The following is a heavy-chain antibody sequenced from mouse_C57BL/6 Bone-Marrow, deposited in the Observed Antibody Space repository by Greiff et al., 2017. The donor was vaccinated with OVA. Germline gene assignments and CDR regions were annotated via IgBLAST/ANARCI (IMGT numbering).Heavy chain of an antibody. J-gene: IGHJ2*01. V-gene: IGHV14-4*01. D-gene: IGHD1-1*01. Sequence: EVQLQQSGAELVRPGASVKLSCTASGFNIKDDYMHWVKQRPEQGLEWIGWIDPENGDTEYASKFQGKATITADTSSNTAYLQLSSLTSYYSAVYYCARPLSIYYYGSSFDYWGQGTTLTVSS. CDR2: IDPENGDT. CDR3: ARPLSIYYYGSSFDY. CDR1: GFNIKDDY.